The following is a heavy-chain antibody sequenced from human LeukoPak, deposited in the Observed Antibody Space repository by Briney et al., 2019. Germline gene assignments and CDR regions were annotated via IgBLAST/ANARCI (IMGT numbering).Heavy chain of an antibody. D-gene: IGHD4-23*01. V-gene: IGHV3-7*05. CDR2: IRKDGSDK. J-gene: IGHJ4*02. CDR1: GFTFSGES. CDR3: AIGLRWQDY. Sequence: PGGSLRLSCSTSGFTFSGESMTWVRQAPGRGLECVANIRKDGSDKNYLASVRGRFTISRDNAKNSLYLQMNNLRAEDTGVYYCAIGLRWQDYWGRGTVVAVSS.